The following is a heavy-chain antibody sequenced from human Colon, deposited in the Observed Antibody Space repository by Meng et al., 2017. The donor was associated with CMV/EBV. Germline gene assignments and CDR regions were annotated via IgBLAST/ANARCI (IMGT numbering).Heavy chain of an antibody. V-gene: IGHV3-30-3*01. J-gene: IGHJ6*02. CDR1: GFTFSSYA. CDR3: ARMGLDYYYYGMDV. D-gene: IGHD5-24*01. Sequence: GGSLRLSCAASGFTFSSYAMHWVRQAPGKGLEWVAVISYDGSNKYYADSVKGRFTISRDNSKNTLYLQMNSLRAEDTAVYYCARMGLDYYYYGMDVWGQGTTVTVSS. CDR2: ISYDGSNK.